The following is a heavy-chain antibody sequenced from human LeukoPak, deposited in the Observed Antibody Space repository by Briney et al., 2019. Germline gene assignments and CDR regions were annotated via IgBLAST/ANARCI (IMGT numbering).Heavy chain of an antibody. CDR3: ARGPRVATTDFDS. CDR1: GGSISSYY. CDR2: IYYSGST. Sequence: SETLSLTCTVSGGSISSYYWSWIRQPPGKGLEWIGYIYYSGSTNYNPSLKSRVTISVDRSKNQFSLKLNSVTAADTAVYYCARGPRVATTDFDSWGQGTLVTVSS. D-gene: IGHD5-12*01. J-gene: IGHJ4*02. V-gene: IGHV4-59*12.